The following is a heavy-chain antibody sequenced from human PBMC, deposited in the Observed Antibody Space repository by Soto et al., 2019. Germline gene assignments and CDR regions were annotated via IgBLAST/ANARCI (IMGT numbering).Heavy chain of an antibody. J-gene: IGHJ4*02. D-gene: IGHD3-10*01. Sequence: GGSLRLSCAASGLTVSNNYMSWVRQTPGKGLEWVSVIYSGGSTYYADSVKGRFTISRDNSKNTLCLQMNSLRAEDTAVYYCAVLARSTLIRGLIKDYWGQGTLVTVSS. V-gene: IGHV3-53*01. CDR2: IYSGGST. CDR1: GLTVSNNY. CDR3: AVLARSTLIRGLIKDY.